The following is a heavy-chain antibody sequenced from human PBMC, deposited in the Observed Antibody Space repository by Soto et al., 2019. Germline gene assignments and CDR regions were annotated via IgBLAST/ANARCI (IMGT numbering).Heavy chain of an antibody. J-gene: IGHJ6*02. CDR3: AIPKVDYIVGGMDV. D-gene: IGHD3-22*01. CDR2: INHSGST. CDR1: GGSFSGYY. V-gene: IGHV4-34*01. Sequence: GPGPGRPSETLSLTCAVYGGSFSGYYWSWIRQPPGKGLEWIGEINHSGSTNYNPSLKSRVTISVDTSKNQFSLKLSSVTAADTAVYYCAIPKVDYIVGGMDVWGQGTTVPVSS.